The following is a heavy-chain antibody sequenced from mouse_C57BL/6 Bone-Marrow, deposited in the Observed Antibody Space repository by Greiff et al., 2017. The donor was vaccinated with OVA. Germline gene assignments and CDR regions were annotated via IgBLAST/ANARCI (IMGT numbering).Heavy chain of an antibody. D-gene: IGHD3-1*01. CDR3: ARSSAYLDGYYAMDY. J-gene: IGHJ4*01. Sequence: EVMLVESGPELVKPGASVKISCKASGYSFTGYYMNWVKQSPEKSLEWIGEINPSTGGTTYNQKFKAKATLTVDKSSSTAYMQLKSLTSEDSAIYYCARSSAYLDGYYAMDYWGQGTSVTVSS. CDR2: INPSTGGT. V-gene: IGHV1-42*01. CDR1: GYSFTGYY.